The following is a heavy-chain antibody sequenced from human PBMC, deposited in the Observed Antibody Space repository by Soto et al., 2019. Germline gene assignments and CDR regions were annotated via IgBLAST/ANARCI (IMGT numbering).Heavy chain of an antibody. CDR1: GFTFSSYG. Sequence: QVQLVESGGGVVQPGRSLRLSCAASGFTFSSYGMHWVRQAPGKGLEWVAVISYDGSNKYYADSVKGRFTISRDNSKNTLYLQMNSLRAEDTAVYYYAKEEWELLHLDYWGQGTLVTVSS. CDR2: ISYDGSNK. CDR3: AKEEWELLHLDY. J-gene: IGHJ4*02. D-gene: IGHD1-26*01. V-gene: IGHV3-30*18.